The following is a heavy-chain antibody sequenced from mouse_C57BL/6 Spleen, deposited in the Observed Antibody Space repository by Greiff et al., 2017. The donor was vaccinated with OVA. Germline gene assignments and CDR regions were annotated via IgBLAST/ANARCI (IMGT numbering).Heavy chain of an antibody. CDR1: GYTFTDYY. CDR3: ARWASDYFDY. CDR2: IYPGSGNT. Sequence: QVQLQQSGAELVRPGASVKLSCKASGYTFTDYYINWVKQRPGQGLEWIARIYPGSGNTYYNEQLKGQATLTAEKASSTAYMQLSSLTSEDPAVYFCARWASDYFDYWGQGTTLTVSS. J-gene: IGHJ2*01. V-gene: IGHV1-76*01.